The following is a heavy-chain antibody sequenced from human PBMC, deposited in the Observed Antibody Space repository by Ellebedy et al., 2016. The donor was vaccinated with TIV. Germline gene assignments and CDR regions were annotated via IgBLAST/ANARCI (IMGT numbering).Heavy chain of an antibody. D-gene: IGHD6-13*01. CDR2: ISADNGGT. V-gene: IGHV1-3*01. CDR1: GYSITNYG. Sequence: AASVKVSCKASGYSITNYGMHWVRQAPGQRLEWMGYISADNGGTEYSQNFQGRITITTDTSASTAYMELSSLRSEDTAVYYCARDRDSSSQYDYWGQGTLVTVSS. J-gene: IGHJ4*02. CDR3: ARDRDSSSQYDY.